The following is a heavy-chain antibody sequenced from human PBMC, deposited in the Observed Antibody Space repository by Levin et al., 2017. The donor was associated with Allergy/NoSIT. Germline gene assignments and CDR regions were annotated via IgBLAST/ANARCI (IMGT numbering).Heavy chain of an antibody. V-gene: IGHV3-53*01. Sequence: GESLKISCAASGFTVSTNYMIWVRQAPGKGLEWVSVIYSAGSTYHADSVKGRFTISRDNSKNTVYLQMNSLIAEDTAVYYCARVFPLVSRAFDIWGHGTMVTVSS. CDR3: ARVFPLVSRAFDI. CDR2: IYSAGST. CDR1: GFTVSTNY. J-gene: IGHJ3*02. D-gene: IGHD1-14*01.